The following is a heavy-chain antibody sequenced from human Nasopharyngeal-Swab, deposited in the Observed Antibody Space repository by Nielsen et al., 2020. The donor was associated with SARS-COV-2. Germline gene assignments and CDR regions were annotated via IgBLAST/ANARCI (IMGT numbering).Heavy chain of an antibody. CDR1: GDSVSSNIVA. Sequence: SETLSLTCAISGDSVSSNIVAWNWIRQSPSRGLEWLGRTYYRSKWFNNYAVSVKGRITINPDTSKNQFFLQLNSVTPEDTAVYYCADSTVTPDGFDVWGHGTVVTVSS. D-gene: IGHD4-17*01. CDR2: TYYRSKWFN. CDR3: ADSTVTPDGFDV. V-gene: IGHV6-1*01. J-gene: IGHJ3*01.